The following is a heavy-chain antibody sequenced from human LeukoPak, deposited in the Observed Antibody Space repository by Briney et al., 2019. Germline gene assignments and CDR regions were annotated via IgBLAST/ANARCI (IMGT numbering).Heavy chain of an antibody. CDR1: GGSISSYY. CDR2: IYTSGST. CDR3: ARETGGAYSSSWYEGAFDI. Sequence: PSETLSLTCTVSGGSISSYYWSWIRQPAGKGLEWIGRIYTSGSTNYNPSLKSRVTMSVDTSKNQFSLKLSSVTAADTAVYYCARETGGAYSSSWYEGAFDIWGQGTMVTVSS. D-gene: IGHD6-13*01. V-gene: IGHV4-4*07. J-gene: IGHJ3*02.